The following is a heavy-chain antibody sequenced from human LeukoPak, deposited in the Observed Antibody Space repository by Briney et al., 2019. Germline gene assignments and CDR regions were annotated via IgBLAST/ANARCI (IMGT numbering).Heavy chain of an antibody. CDR1: GFTFSSYA. V-gene: IGHV3-23*01. J-gene: IGHJ4*02. CDR3: ARGVDIAMVTPLDY. Sequence: GGSLRLSCAASGFTFSSYAMSWVRQAPGKGLEWVSAISGSGGSTYYADSVKGRFTISRDNAKNSLYLQMNSLRAEDTAVYYCARGVDIAMVTPLDYWGQGTLVTVSS. D-gene: IGHD5-18*01. CDR2: ISGSGGST.